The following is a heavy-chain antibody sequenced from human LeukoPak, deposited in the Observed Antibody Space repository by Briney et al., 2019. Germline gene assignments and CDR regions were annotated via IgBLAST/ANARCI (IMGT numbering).Heavy chain of an antibody. CDR3: ARFPQDCSSTSCYYYYYYGMDV. CDR2: IWYDGSNK. CDR1: GFTFSSYG. V-gene: IGHV3-33*01. Sequence: GGSLRLSCAASGFTFSSYGMHWVRQAPGKGLEWVAVIWYDGSNKYYADSVKGRFTISRDNSKNTLYLQMNSLRAEDTAVYYCARFPQDCSSTSCYYYYYYGMDVRGQGTTVTVSS. D-gene: IGHD2-2*01. J-gene: IGHJ6*02.